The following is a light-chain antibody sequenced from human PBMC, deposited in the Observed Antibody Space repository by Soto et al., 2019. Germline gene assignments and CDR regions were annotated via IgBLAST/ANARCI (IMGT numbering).Light chain of an antibody. CDR3: LQDHNFPFT. CDR1: QGIGND. Sequence: AIQMTQSPSSLSASVGDRVTLTCRASQGIGNDLGWYQQKPGKAPKLLIYASSTLQSGVTSRFSGSGSGTYFTLTISSLQPEDFATYFCLQDHNFPFTFCPGTKVDFK. V-gene: IGKV1-6*01. CDR2: ASS. J-gene: IGKJ3*01.